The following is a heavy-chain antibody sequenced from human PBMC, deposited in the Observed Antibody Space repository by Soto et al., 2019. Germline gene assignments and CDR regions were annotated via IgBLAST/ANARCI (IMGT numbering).Heavy chain of an antibody. CDR2: INPNSGDT. D-gene: IGHD3-22*01. CDR1: GYTFSGFF. V-gene: IGHV1-2*02. Sequence: GASVKVSGKASGYTFSGFFLHLVRQTTGQGLEWMGWINPNSGDTNYAQKFQGRVTMTRDMSISTAYMELSRLTSDDTAVYYCARIKNYYDSSGPFDYWGQGALVTVSS. J-gene: IGHJ4*02. CDR3: ARIKNYYDSSGPFDY.